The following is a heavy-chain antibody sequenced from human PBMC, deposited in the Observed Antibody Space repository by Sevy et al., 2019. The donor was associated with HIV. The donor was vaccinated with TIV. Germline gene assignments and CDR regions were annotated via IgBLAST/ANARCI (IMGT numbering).Heavy chain of an antibody. Sequence: GGSLRLSCVASGFTFSDNNMDWVRQAPGKGLEWVGRSRNKAISYSTEYAASVKGRFTISRDDSTKSLYLQMNSLKTEDTAVYYCVRGGYCSGDSCYSVAFDIWGQGTMVTVSS. CDR3: VRGGYCSGDSCYSVAFDI. J-gene: IGHJ3*02. CDR1: GFTFSDNN. D-gene: IGHD2-15*01. CDR2: SRNKAISYST. V-gene: IGHV3-72*01.